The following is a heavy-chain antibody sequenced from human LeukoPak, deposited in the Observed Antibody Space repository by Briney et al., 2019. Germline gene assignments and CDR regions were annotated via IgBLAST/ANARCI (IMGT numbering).Heavy chain of an antibody. D-gene: IGHD2-21*02. CDR3: ARGVVTAIPSFDY. J-gene: IGHJ4*02. Sequence: ASVKVSCKTSGYTLTDFGLSWVRQAPGQGLEWMGWISAYNGNTNYAQKLQGRVTMTTDTSTSTAYMELRSLRSDDTAVYYCARGVVTAIPSFDYWGQGTLVTVSS. CDR2: ISAYNGNT. V-gene: IGHV1-18*01. CDR1: GYTLTDFG.